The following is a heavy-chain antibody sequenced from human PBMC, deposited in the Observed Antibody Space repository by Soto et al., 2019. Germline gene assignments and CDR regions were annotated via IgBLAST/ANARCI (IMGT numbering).Heavy chain of an antibody. J-gene: IGHJ4*02. D-gene: IGHD6-19*01. Sequence: QLQLQESGPGLVKPSETLSLTCTVSGGSISSSSYYWGWIRQPPGKGLEWIGSIYYSGSTYYNPSLTTRFTMPVVTARDRFSRKLSALTAADTAVYYCAGNSRSIAVAGMGIDYWGQGTLVTVSS. CDR1: GGSISSSSYY. CDR3: AGNSRSIAVAGMGIDY. V-gene: IGHV4-39*01. CDR2: IYYSGST.